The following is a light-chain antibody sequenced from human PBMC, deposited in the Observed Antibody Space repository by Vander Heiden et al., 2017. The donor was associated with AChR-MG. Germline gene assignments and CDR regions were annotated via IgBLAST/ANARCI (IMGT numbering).Light chain of an antibody. J-gene: IGLJ2*01. V-gene: IGLV6-57*02. CDR3: QSYDNSNVV. Sequence: NFISTHPHSVAEPPGKTVIISCTGSSGDSDSNYVQWYQQRPGSAPNTVIFGDYQRPSGVPDRFSGSIDSSSNSASLTVSGLKSEDEADYYCQSYDNSNVVFGGGTKLAVL. CDR1: SGDSDSNY. CDR2: GDY.